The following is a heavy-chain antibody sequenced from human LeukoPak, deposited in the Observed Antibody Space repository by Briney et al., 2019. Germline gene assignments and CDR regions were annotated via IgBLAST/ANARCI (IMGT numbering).Heavy chain of an antibody. D-gene: IGHD2-2*01. CDR2: IYYSGST. V-gene: IGHV4-59*01. CDR3: ARALGYCSSTSCYGSGWFDP. J-gene: IGHJ5*02. CDR1: GGSISSYY. Sequence: SETLSLTCTVSGGSISSYYWSWIRQPPGEGLEWIGYIYYSGSTNYNPSLRSRVTISVDTSKNQFSLKLSSVTAADTAVYYCARALGYCSSTSCYGSGWFDPWGQGTLVTVSS.